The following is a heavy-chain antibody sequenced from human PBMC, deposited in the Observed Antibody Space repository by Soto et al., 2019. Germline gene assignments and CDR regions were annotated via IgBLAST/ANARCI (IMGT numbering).Heavy chain of an antibody. J-gene: IGHJ4*02. CDR3: AYGSGSYLHYFEY. CDR2: VDPEESET. V-gene: IGHV1-69-2*01. Sequence: EASVKVSCKVSGYTFTDHYVHWVQQAPGKGLEWLGLVDPEESETIYAEKFQGRVTITADTSTDTAYMELRSRRSEDTGVYYCAYGSGSYLHYFEYWGQGTLVTVSS. CDR1: GYTFTDHY. D-gene: IGHD3-10*01.